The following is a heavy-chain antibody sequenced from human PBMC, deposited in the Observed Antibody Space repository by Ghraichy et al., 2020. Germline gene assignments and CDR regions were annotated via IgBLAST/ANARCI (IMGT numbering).Heavy chain of an antibody. CDR1: GFTFSDYY. J-gene: IGHJ4*02. Sequence: GGSLRLSCAASGFTFSDYYMAWIRQTPGKGLEWFAYISTTSGSTHYADSVKGRFTISRDNANNSLYLQMTSLRVDDTSIYYCARVIYSVSYHFDYWGQGTLVTVSS. V-gene: IGHV3-11*06. CDR2: ISTTSGST. CDR3: ARVIYSVSYHFDY. D-gene: IGHD1-26*01.